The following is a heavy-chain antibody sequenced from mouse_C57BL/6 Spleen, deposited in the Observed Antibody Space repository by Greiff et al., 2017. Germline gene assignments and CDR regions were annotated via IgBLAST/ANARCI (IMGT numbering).Heavy chain of an antibody. J-gene: IGHJ3*01. CDR2: FYPGSGSI. D-gene: IGHD2-4*01. CDR3: ARHEDRAYDYDGGLFAY. CDR1: GYTFTEYT. V-gene: IGHV1-62-2*01. Sequence: QVQLQQSGAELVKPGASVKLSCKASGYTFTEYTIHWVKQRSGQGLEWIGWFYPGSGSIKYNEKFKDKATLTADKSSSTVYMELSRLTSEDSAVYFCARHEDRAYDYDGGLFAYWGQGTLVTVSA.